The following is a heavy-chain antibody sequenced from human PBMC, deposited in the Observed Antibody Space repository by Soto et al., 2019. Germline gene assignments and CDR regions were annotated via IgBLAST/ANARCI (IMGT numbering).Heavy chain of an antibody. J-gene: IGHJ6*03. D-gene: IGHD6-13*01. Sequence: GESLKISCKGSGYSFTSYWISWVRQMPGKGLEWMGRIDPSDSYTRYSPSFQGQVTISADKSISTAYLQWSSLKASDTAMYYCARQDSSSWYSGNYYYYYYMDVWGKGTTVTVSS. CDR2: IDPSDSYT. CDR3: ARQDSSSWYSGNYYYYYYMDV. CDR1: GYSFTSYW. V-gene: IGHV5-10-1*04.